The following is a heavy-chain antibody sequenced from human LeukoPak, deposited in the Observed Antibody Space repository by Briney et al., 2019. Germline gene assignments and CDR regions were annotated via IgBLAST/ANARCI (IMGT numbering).Heavy chain of an antibody. V-gene: IGHV4-59*12. Sequence: SETLSLTCTVSGGSISSYYWSRIRQPPGKGLEWIGYIYYSGSTYYNPSLKSRVTISVDTSKNQFSLKLSSVTAADTAVYYCARDFGGSYSELGYWGQGTLVTVSS. CDR2: IYYSGST. J-gene: IGHJ4*02. CDR1: GGSISSYY. CDR3: ARDFGGSYSELGY. D-gene: IGHD1-26*01.